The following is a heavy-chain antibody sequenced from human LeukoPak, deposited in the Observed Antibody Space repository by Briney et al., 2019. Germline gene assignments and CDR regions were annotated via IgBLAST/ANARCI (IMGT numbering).Heavy chain of an antibody. J-gene: IGHJ6*03. CDR3: ARGSHTVTTNYYYMDV. Sequence: ASVTVSCKASGYAFISYDINGVRQATGQGLDWMGWRNPNSGNTGYAQKFQGRVTMTRNTSISTAYMELSSLRSADTAVYYCARGSHTVTTNYYYMDVWGKGTTVTISS. CDR2: RNPNSGNT. CDR1: GYAFISYD. D-gene: IGHD4-11*01. V-gene: IGHV1-8*02.